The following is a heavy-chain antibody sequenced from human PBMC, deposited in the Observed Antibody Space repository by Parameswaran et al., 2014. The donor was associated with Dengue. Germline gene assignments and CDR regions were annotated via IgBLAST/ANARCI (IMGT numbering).Heavy chain of an antibody. J-gene: IGHJ2*01. D-gene: IGHD1-26*01. Sequence: WIRQPPGKGLEWIGYIYYSGSTYYNPSLKSRVTISVDTSKNQFSLKLSSVTAADTAVYYCAREGRELQVWYFDLWGRGTLVTVSS. CDR3: AREGRELQVWYFDL. CDR2: IYYSGST. V-gene: IGHV4-31*02.